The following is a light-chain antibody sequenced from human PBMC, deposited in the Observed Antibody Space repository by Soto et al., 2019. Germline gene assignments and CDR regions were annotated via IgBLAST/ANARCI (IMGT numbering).Light chain of an antibody. CDR1: QSVNSN. J-gene: IGKJ5*01. Sequence: EIVMTQSPATLSVSPGERATLSCRASQSVNSNYLAWYQQKPGQAPRLLIEGISKRATDIPDRFSGSGSGTEFTLTISSLQPEDFATDYCQPHCQWTITFGKGTRLEIK. CDR3: QPHCQWTIT. CDR2: GIS. V-gene: IGKV3D-15*01.